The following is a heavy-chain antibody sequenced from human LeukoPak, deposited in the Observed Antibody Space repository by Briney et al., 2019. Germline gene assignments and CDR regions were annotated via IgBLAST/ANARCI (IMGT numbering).Heavy chain of an antibody. CDR3: AAGGAAGNWFDP. D-gene: IGHD6-13*01. CDR2: FDPEDGET. CDR1: GGTFSSYA. V-gene: IGHV1-24*01. J-gene: IGHJ5*02. Sequence: ASVKVSCKASGGTFSSYAISWVRQAPGKGLEWMGGFDPEDGETIYAQKFQGRVTMTEDTSTDTAYMELSSLRSEDTAVYYCAAGGAAGNWFDPWGQGTLVTVSS.